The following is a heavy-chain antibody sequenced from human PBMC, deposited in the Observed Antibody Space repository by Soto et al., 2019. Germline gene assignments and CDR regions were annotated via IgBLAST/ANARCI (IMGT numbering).Heavy chain of an antibody. D-gene: IGHD2-2*01. V-gene: IGHV3-7*01. J-gene: IGHJ6*03. CDR2: IKQDGSEK. CDR1: GFTFSSYW. Sequence: GGSLRLSCAASGFTFSSYWMSWVRQAPGKGLEWVANIKQDGSEKYYVDSVKGRFTISRDNAKNSLYLQMNSLRAEDTAVYYCARRDCSSTSCYEDYYYYYYMDVWGKGTTVTVSS. CDR3: ARRDCSSTSCYEDYYYYYYMDV.